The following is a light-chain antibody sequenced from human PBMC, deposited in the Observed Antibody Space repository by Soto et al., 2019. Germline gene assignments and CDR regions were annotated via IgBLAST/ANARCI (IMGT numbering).Light chain of an antibody. Sequence: EIVLTKSPGTLSLSPGERATLSFRASQSGSHNYLAWYQQKPGHAPRLLIYGVSSRATGIPARFSGSGSGTDVTLTIRRLEPEDFAVYYCQHYSYSRYFRVGPGTKVEIK. CDR3: QHYSYSRYFR. J-gene: IGKJ3*01. CDR2: GVS. CDR1: QSGSHNY. V-gene: IGKV3-20*01.